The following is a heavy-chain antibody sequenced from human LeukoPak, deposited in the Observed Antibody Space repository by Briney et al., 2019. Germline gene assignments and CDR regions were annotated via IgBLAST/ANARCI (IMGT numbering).Heavy chain of an antibody. Sequence: SQTLSLTCTVSGGSISSGGYYWSWIRQPPGKGLEWIGEINHSGSTNYNPSLKSRVTISVDTSKNQFSLKLSSVTAADTAVYYCARGGGVVVVAAMDYWGQGTLVTVSS. CDR1: GGSISSGGYY. CDR3: ARGGGVVVVAAMDY. V-gene: IGHV4-30-2*01. CDR2: INHSGST. D-gene: IGHD2-15*01. J-gene: IGHJ4*02.